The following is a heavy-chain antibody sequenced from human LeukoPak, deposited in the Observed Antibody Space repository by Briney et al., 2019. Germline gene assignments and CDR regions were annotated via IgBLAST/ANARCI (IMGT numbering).Heavy chain of an antibody. J-gene: IGHJ3*02. CDR1: GGSISSSSHY. Sequence: SETLSLTCTVSGGSISSSSHYWGWIRQPPGKGLEWIGSIYYSGSTYYNPSLKSRVTISVDTSKNQFSLKLSSVTAADTSVYYCARGVAALDPSDIWGQGTMVTVSS. V-gene: IGHV4-39*01. CDR2: IYYSGST. CDR3: ARGVAALDPSDI. D-gene: IGHD2-15*01.